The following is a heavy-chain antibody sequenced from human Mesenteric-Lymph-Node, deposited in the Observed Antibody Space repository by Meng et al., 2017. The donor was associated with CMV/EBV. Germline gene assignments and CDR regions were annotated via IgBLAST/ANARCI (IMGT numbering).Heavy chain of an antibody. Sequence: GYISTSGYYWRWIRQHPGKGLEWIGYIFYSGTTYSNPSLKSPVTISGDTSKNQFSLTLSSVTAADTAVYYCARGCSATNCYTGGFDSWGQGILVTVSS. V-gene: IGHV4-31*01. J-gene: IGHJ4*02. CDR3: ARGCSATNCYTGGFDS. CDR1: GYISTSGYY. CDR2: IFYSGTT. D-gene: IGHD2-2*02.